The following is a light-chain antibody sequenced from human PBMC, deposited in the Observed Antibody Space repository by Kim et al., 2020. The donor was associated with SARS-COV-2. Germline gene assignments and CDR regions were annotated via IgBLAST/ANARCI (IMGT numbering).Light chain of an antibody. Sequence: SSELTQDPAVSVALRQTVRITCQGDSLRSYYATWYQQKPGQAPVLVIYDKNNRPSGIPDRFSGSSSGNTASLTITGAQAEDEADYYCHSRDSSGNLLVFGGGTQLTVL. CDR2: DKN. CDR1: SLRSYY. CDR3: HSRDSSGNLLV. V-gene: IGLV3-19*01. J-gene: IGLJ2*01.